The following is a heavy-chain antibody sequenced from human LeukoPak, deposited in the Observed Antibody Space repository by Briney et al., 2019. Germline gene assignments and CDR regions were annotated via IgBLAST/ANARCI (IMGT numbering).Heavy chain of an antibody. CDR3: ARSRYYCSSTSCSYDY. J-gene: IGHJ4*02. CDR1: GFTFSSYS. Sequence: GSLRLSCAASGFTFSSYSMNWDRQAPGKGLEWVSSISSSSSYIYYADSVKGRFTISRDNAKNSLYLQMNSLRAEDTAVYYCARSRYYCSSTSCSYDYWGQGTLVTVSS. CDR2: ISSSSSYI. V-gene: IGHV3-21*01. D-gene: IGHD2-2*01.